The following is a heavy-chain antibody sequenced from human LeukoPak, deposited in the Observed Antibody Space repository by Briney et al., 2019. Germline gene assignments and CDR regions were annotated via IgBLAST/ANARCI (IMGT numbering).Heavy chain of an antibody. J-gene: IGHJ4*02. CDR3: ARGGRSGSYYNPMGGY. Sequence: EASMKVSCKASGGTFSSYAISWVRQAPGQGREWMGRIIPILGIANYAQKFQGRVTITADKSTSTAYMELSSLRSEDTAVYYCARGGRSGSYYNPMGGYWGQGTLVTVSS. CDR2: IIPILGIA. D-gene: IGHD3-10*01. V-gene: IGHV1-69*04. CDR1: GGTFSSYA.